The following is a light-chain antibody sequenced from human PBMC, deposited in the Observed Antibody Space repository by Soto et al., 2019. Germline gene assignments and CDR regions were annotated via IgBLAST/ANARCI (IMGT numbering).Light chain of an antibody. CDR2: KAS. V-gene: IGKV1-5*03. Sequence: IHMTQSPSTLSGSVGHRVTITCRASQTISSWLAWYQQKPWKAPKLLIYKASTLKSGVPSRFSGSGYGTEFTLTISSLQPDDFATYFCHSRAFGQGTRLEIK. CDR1: QTISSW. J-gene: IGKJ5*01. CDR3: HSRA.